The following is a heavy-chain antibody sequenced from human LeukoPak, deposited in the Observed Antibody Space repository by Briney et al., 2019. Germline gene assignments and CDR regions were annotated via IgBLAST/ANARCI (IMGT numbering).Heavy chain of an antibody. J-gene: IGHJ4*02. Sequence: PSETLSLTCAVSGGSISSYYWSWIRQPPGKGLEWIGYIYYSGSTNYDPSLKSRVTISVDTSKNQFSLKLSSVTAADTAVYYSAKGGHSSGWYHDYWGQGTLVTVSS. CDR2: IYYSGST. V-gene: IGHV4-59*01. D-gene: IGHD6-19*01. CDR3: AKGGHSSGWYHDY. CDR1: GGSISSYY.